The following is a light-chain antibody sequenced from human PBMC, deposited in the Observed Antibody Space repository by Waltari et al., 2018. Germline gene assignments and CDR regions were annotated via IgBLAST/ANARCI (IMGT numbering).Light chain of an antibody. V-gene: IGLV3-19*01. CDR1: SLIRYY. Sequence: SSELTQDPAVSVALGQTVRITCHGDSLIRYYASWYQQRPGQAPRLVLDGQDNRPSGIPDRFSGSTSGETASLTITGAQAEDEADYYCHSRDTISTRVFGGGTRLTV. CDR2: GQD. J-gene: IGLJ3*02. CDR3: HSRDTISTRV.